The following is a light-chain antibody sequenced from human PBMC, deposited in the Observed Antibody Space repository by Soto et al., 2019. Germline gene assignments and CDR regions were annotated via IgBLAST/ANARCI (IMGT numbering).Light chain of an antibody. Sequence: QAVLTQPPSASGTPGQRVTISCSGSSSSIGSNSVNWYQQLPRTAPKVLIYTNNQRPSGVPDRFSGSKSGTSASLASSGLQSEDEAAYYCAAWDGSLNVYVFGTGTKLTVL. CDR2: TNN. CDR1: SSSIGSNS. J-gene: IGLJ1*01. CDR3: AAWDGSLNVYV. V-gene: IGLV1-44*01.